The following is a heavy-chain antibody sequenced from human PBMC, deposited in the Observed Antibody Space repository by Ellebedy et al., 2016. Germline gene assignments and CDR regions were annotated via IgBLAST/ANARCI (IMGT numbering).Heavy chain of an antibody. Sequence: GGSLRLXCAASGFTFSSYGMHWVRQAPGKGLEWVAVIWYDGSNKYYADSVKGRFTISRDNSKNTLYLQMNSLRAEDTAVYYCARGAPPFFVVVPAASGMDVWGQGTTVTVSS. CDR1: GFTFSSYG. J-gene: IGHJ6*02. CDR3: ARGAPPFFVVVPAASGMDV. V-gene: IGHV3-33*01. D-gene: IGHD2-2*01. CDR2: IWYDGSNK.